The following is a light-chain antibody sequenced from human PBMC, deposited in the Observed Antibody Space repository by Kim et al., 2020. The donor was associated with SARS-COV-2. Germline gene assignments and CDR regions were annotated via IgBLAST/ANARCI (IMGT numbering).Light chain of an antibody. CDR1: SSNIGNNY. J-gene: IGLJ2*01. V-gene: IGLV1-51*01. CDR3: GTWDSSLSEKVV. Sequence: QKVTISCSGSSSNIGNNYVSWYQQLPGTAPKLLIYDNNKRPSGIPDRFSGSKSGTSATLGITGLQTGDEADYYCGTWDSSLSEKVVFGGGTKLTVL. CDR2: DNN.